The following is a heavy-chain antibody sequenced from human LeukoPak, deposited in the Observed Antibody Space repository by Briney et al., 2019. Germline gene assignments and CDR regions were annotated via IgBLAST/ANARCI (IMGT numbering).Heavy chain of an antibody. V-gene: IGHV4-39*07. J-gene: IGHJ4*02. D-gene: IGHD2-15*01. CDR1: GFTFSSYS. CDR2: IYYSGST. CDR3: ARDRVVVAATLIDENFDY. Sequence: PGGSLRLSCAASGFTFSSYSMNWVRQPPGKGLEWIGSIYYSGSTYYNPSLKSRVTISVDTSKNQFSLKLSSVTAADTAVYYCARDRVVVAATLIDENFDYWGQGTLVTVSS.